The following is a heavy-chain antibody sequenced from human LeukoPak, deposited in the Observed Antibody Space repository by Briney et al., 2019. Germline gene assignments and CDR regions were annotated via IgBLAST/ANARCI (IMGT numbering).Heavy chain of an antibody. J-gene: IGHJ4*02. CDR2: ISGSGGST. Sequence: GGSLRLSCAASGFTFSSYAMGWVRQAPGKGLEWVSAISGSGGSTYYADSVKGRFTISRDNSKNTLYLQMNSLRAEDTAVYYCAKDPDVYGDYYFDYWGQGTLVTVSS. V-gene: IGHV3-23*01. CDR3: AKDPDVYGDYYFDY. D-gene: IGHD4-17*01. CDR1: GFTFSSYA.